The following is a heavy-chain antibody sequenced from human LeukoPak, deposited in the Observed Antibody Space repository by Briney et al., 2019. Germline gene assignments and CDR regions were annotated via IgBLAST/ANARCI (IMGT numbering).Heavy chain of an antibody. V-gene: IGHV3-21*01. D-gene: IGHD1-7*01. CDR1: GFTFSSYN. J-gene: IGHJ4*02. CDR3: ARDGNWNYGFGDY. Sequence: PGGSLRLSCAASGFTFSSYNMNWVRQAPGKGLEWVSSITSGSSYIYYADSVKGRFTISRDNAKNSLYLQMNSLRAEDTAVYYCARDGNWNYGFGDYWGQGTLVSVSS. CDR2: ITSGSSYI.